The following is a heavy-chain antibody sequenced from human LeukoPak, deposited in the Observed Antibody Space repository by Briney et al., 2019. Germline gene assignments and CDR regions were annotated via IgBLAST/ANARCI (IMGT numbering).Heavy chain of an antibody. V-gene: IGHV4-34*01. CDR1: GGSFSGYY. CDR3: ARGCGSGSYSYYFDY. Sequence: PSETLSLTCAVYGGSFSGYYWSWIRQPPGKGLEWIGEINHSGSTNYNPSLKSRATISVDTSKNQFSLKLSSVTAADTAVYYCARGCGSGSYSYYFDYWGQGTLVTVSS. D-gene: IGHD3-10*01. J-gene: IGHJ4*02. CDR2: INHSGST.